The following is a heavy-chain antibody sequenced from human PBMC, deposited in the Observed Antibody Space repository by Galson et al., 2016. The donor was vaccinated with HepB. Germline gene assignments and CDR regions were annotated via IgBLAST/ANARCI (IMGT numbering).Heavy chain of an antibody. CDR2: IYYRGST. CDR3: ARNIMTIDH. Sequence: SETLSLTCTVSGGSISGYWWSWIRQPPGKGLEWIGYIYYRGSTNYNPSLKSRVTISVDTSKNQFPLKLRSVTAADTAVYYCARNIMTIDHWGQGTLVTVSS. CDR1: GGSISGYW. J-gene: IGHJ4*02. D-gene: IGHD2/OR15-2a*01. V-gene: IGHV4-59*08.